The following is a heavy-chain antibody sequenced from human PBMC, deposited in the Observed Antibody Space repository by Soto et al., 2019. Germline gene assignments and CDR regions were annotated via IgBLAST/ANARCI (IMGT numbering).Heavy chain of an antibody. CDR2: ISGSGKDT. CDR1: GFYLGSSR. CDR3: ARVHLVAGSAFYCAMDV. J-gene: IGHJ6*02. V-gene: IGHV3-21*01. D-gene: IGHD6-6*01. Sequence: PWGSLRLSCVASGFYLGSSRMNCFRHSPLKCLEWVASISGSGKDTFYRHSVKGRFAISRDSAGTSLFLRMDSVKVEDTAVYHCARVHLVAGSAFYCAMDVWGPGTAVTVSS.